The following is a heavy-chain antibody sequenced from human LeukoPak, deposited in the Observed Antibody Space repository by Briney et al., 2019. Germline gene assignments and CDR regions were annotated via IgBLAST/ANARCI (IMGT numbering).Heavy chain of an antibody. J-gene: IGHJ4*02. V-gene: IGHV3-7*01. CDR3: AKTLFYPGLYPDYFDF. Sequence: GGSLRLSCAASGFTFSDYWMGWVRQAPEKGLEWVANIKADGYDKYYVDSLKGRFTISRDNAENSLYLQKDTLRPEETAVYYCAKTLFYPGLYPDYFDFWGQGTLVTVSS. CDR2: IKADGYDK. D-gene: IGHD6-19*01. CDR1: GFTFSDYW.